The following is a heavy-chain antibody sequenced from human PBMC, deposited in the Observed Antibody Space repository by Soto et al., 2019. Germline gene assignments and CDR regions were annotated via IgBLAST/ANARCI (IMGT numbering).Heavy chain of an antibody. CDR3: AGTYYYRSGTYFAWFDP. CDR1: GGSFSGYY. CDR2: IKHSGGT. Sequence: PSETLSLTCDVYGGSFSGYYWSWIRQSPGKGLEWIGQIKHSGGTNYNPLLKSRVTISVDTPRNQFSLKLSSVTAADTAVYFCAGTYYYRSGTYFAWFDPWGQGTLVTVSS. V-gene: IGHV4-34*01. D-gene: IGHD3-10*01. J-gene: IGHJ5*02.